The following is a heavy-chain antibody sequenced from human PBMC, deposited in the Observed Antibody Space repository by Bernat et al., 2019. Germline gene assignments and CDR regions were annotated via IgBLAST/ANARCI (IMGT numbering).Heavy chain of an antibody. CDR3: VKALGLKGVVGAPPWYFDL. V-gene: IGHV3-64D*06. Sequence: EVQLVESGGGLVQPGGSLRLSCSASGFTFSSYAMHWVRQAPGKGLEYVSAISSNGGSTYYADSVKGRFTISRDNSKNTLYLQMSSLRAEDTAVYYCVKALGLKGVVGAPPWYFDLWGRGTLVTVSS. CDR2: ISSNGGST. CDR1: GFTFSSYA. J-gene: IGHJ2*01. D-gene: IGHD1-26*01.